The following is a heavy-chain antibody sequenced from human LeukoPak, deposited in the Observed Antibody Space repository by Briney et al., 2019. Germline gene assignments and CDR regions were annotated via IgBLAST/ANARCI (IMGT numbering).Heavy chain of an antibody. J-gene: IGHJ4*02. CDR3: AREIAVAGTRDFDY. D-gene: IGHD6-19*01. V-gene: IGHV1-2*02. CDR1: GYTFTGYY. CDR2: INPNSGGT. Sequence: VASVKVSCKASGYTFTGYYMHWVRQAPGQGLEWMGWINPNSGGTNYAQKFQGRVTMTRDTPISTAYMELSRLRSDDTAVYYCAREIAVAGTRDFDYWGQGTLVTVSS.